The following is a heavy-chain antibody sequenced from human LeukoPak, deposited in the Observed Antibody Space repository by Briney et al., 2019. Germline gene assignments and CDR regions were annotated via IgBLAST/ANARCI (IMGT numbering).Heavy chain of an antibody. CDR3: AREGGTSAAGTEFDY. D-gene: IGHD6-13*01. J-gene: IGHJ4*02. CDR1: GFTFSSYG. V-gene: IGHV3-33*01. Sequence: GGSLRLSCAASGFTFSSYGMHWVRQAPGKGLEWVAVIWYDGSNKYYADSVKGRFTISRDNSKNTLYLQMNSLRAEDTAVYYCAREGGTSAAGTEFDYWGQGTPVTVSS. CDR2: IWYDGSNK.